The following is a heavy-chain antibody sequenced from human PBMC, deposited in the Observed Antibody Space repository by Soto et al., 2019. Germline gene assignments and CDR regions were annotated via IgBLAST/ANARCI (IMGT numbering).Heavy chain of an antibody. CDR2: IYPGDSDT. D-gene: IGHD3-22*01. V-gene: IGHV5-51*01. CDR3: ARLTLDYYDSSGYYYYYGMDV. Sequence: GESLKISCKGSGYSFTSYWIGWVRQMPGKGLEWMGIIYPGDSDTRYSPSFQGQVTISADKSISTAYLQWSSLKASDTAMYYCARLTLDYYDSSGYYYYYGMDVWGQGTTVTVSS. J-gene: IGHJ6*02. CDR1: GYSFTSYW.